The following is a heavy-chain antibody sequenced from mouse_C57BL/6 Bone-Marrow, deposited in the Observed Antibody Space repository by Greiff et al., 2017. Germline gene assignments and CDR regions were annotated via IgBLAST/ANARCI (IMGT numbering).Heavy chain of an antibody. V-gene: IGHV1-55*01. CDR1: GYTFTSSW. J-gene: IGHJ2*01. CDR2: IYPGSGST. Sequence: QVQLQQPGAELVKPGASVKMSCKASGYTFTSSWITWVKQRPGQGLEWIGDIYPGSGSTNYNEKFKSKATLTGDTSSSTAYMQLSSLTSEDSAVYYCAAPTAQPYWGQGTTLTVSS. D-gene: IGHD3-2*02. CDR3: AAPTAQPY.